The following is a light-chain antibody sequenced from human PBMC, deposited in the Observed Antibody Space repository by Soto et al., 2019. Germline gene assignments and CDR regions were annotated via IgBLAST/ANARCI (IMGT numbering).Light chain of an antibody. V-gene: IGKV4-1*01. CDR3: QQYYSPPPLT. CDR2: WAS. Sequence: DIVMTKSPDSLAVSLGERATINCKSSQSLLYSSNNKNYLAWYQHTPGRPPQLLIYWASTRESGVPDRFSGNGSGTDFTLTISNLQAEDVAVYFCQQYYSPPPLTFGGGTNVEIK. CDR1: QSLLYSSNNKNY. J-gene: IGKJ4*01.